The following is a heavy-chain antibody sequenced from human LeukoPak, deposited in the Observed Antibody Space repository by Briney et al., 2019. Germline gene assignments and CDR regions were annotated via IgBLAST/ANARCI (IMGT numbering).Heavy chain of an antibody. J-gene: IGHJ4*02. CDR1: GFTFSSYA. V-gene: IGHV3-30*04. D-gene: IGHD3/OR15-3a*01. Sequence: GRSLRLSCAASGFTFSSYAMHWVRQPPGKGLEWVAVISYDGSNKYYADSVKGRFTISRDNSKNTLYLRMNSLRAEDTSVYYCARDRTGGGGPFDYWGQGTLVTVSS. CDR2: ISYDGSNK. CDR3: ARDRTGGGGPFDY.